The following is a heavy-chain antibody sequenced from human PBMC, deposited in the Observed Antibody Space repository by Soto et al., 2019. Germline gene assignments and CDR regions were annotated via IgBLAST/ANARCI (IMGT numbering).Heavy chain of an antibody. CDR3: AKEGYCSGGSCYSSWPERLY. CDR1: GFTFSSYA. V-gene: IGHV3-23*01. CDR2: ISGSGGST. Sequence: GGSLRLSCAASGFTFSSYAMSWVRQAPGKGLEWVSAISGSGGSTYYADSVKGRFTISRDNSKNTLYLQMNSLRAEDTAVYYCAKEGYCSGGSCYSSWPERLYWGQGTLVTVSS. D-gene: IGHD2-15*01. J-gene: IGHJ4*02.